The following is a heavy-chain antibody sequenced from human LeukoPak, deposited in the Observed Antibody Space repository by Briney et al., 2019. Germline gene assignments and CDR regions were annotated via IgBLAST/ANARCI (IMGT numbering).Heavy chain of an antibody. D-gene: IGHD3-22*01. V-gene: IGHV3-23*01. CDR1: GFTFSSYA. CDR3: AKGAYYFRQVVIVPMDV. CDR2: ISGSGDKT. J-gene: IGHJ6*03. Sequence: GGSLRLSCAASGFTFSSYAMSWVRQAPGKGLEWVSAISGSGDKTYYADSVKGRFTISRDSSKNTMYLQMNSLRAEDTAVYYCAKGAYYFRQVVIVPMDVWGKGTTVTVSS.